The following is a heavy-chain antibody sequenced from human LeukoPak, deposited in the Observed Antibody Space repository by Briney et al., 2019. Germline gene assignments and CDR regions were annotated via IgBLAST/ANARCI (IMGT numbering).Heavy chain of an antibody. Sequence: GGPLRLSCAVSGITLSNYAMSWVRQAPGKGLEWVAGISGSGGGTNYADSVKGRFTISRDNPKNTLYLQMNNLRAGDTAVYFCAKRGVVIRVILVGFHKEAYYFDSWGQGALVTVSS. D-gene: IGHD3-22*01. CDR1: GITLSNYA. CDR3: AKRGVVIRVILVGFHKEAYYFDS. V-gene: IGHV3-23*01. CDR2: ISGSGGGT. J-gene: IGHJ4*02.